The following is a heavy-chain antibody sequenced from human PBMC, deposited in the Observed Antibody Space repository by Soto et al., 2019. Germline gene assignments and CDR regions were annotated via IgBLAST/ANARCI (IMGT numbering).Heavy chain of an antibody. CDR1: GYSISSCNC. J-gene: IGHJ3*02. V-gene: IGHV4-28*05. Sequence: SETPSLTCAVSGYSISSCNCWSSFRQSPGKGLEWMGHIYYSGTIYYNPSLKSRVTTSVDTSNNHSSLKLSSETARDTAVYYCATGNYDFWRGYYGAGAFDIWGQGTMVTVSS. CDR3: ATGNYDFWRGYYGAGAFDI. D-gene: IGHD3-3*01. CDR2: IYYSGTI.